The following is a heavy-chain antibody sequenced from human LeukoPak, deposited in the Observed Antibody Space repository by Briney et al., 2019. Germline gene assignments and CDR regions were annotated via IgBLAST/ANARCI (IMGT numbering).Heavy chain of an antibody. D-gene: IGHD3-10*01. CDR3: ARAMVRGAPVGGLVYGY. V-gene: IGHV3-21*01. CDR2: ISSSSSYI. J-gene: IGHJ4*02. Sequence: GGSLRLSCAASGFTFSRYSINWVRQAPGKGLEWVSSISSSSSYIYYADSVKGRFTISRDNAKNSLYLQMNSLRAEDTAVYYCARAMVRGAPVGGLVYGYWGQGTLVTVSS. CDR1: GFTFSRYS.